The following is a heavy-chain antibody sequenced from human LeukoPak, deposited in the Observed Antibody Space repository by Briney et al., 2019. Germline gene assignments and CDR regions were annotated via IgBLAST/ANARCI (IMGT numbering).Heavy chain of an antibody. Sequence: SETLSLTCTVSGGSISNYYWSWIRQPPGKELEWIGSIYYSGSTYYNPSLKSRVTISVDTSKNQFSLKLSSVTAADTAVYYCASYGEPPGNWFDPWGQGTLVTVSS. V-gene: IGHV4-59*04. CDR3: ASYGEPPGNWFDP. J-gene: IGHJ5*02. D-gene: IGHD3-16*01. CDR1: GGSISNYY. CDR2: IYYSGST.